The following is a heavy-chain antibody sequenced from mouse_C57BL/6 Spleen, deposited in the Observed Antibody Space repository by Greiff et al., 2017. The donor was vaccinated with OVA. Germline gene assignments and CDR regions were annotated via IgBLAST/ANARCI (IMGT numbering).Heavy chain of an antibody. CDR1: GYTFTDYE. CDR3: TRGYYGSSAYAMDY. CDR2: IDPETGGT. J-gene: IGHJ4*01. D-gene: IGHD1-1*01. V-gene: IGHV1-15*01. Sequence: QVQLQQSGAELVRPGASVTLSCKASGYTFTDYEMHWVKQTPVHGLEWIGAIDPETGGTAYNQKFKGKAILTADKSSSTAYMELRSLTSADSAVYYGTRGYYGSSAYAMDYWGQGTSVTVSA.